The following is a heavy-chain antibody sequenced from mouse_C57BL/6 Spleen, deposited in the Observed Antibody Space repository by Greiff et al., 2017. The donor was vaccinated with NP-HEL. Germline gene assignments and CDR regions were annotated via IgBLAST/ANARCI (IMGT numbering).Heavy chain of an antibody. CDR2: ISGGGGNT. Sequence: EVQLVESGGGLVKPGGSLKLSCAASGFTFSSYTMSWVRQTPEKRLEWVATISGGGGNTYYPDSVKGRFTISRDNAKNTLYLQMSSLRSEDTALYYCATYDSYYAMDYWGQGTSVTVSS. J-gene: IGHJ4*01. CDR1: GFTFSSYT. D-gene: IGHD2-4*01. V-gene: IGHV5-9*01. CDR3: ATYDSYYAMDY.